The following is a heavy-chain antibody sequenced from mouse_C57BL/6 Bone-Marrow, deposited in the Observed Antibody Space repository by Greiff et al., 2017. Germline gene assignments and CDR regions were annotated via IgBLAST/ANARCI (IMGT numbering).Heavy chain of an antibody. CDR2: IDPSDSYT. V-gene: IGHV1-59*01. J-gene: IGHJ2*01. CDR3: ARGPRSTMVTYYFDY. D-gene: IGHD2-2*01. CDR1: GYTFTSYW. Sequence: VQLQQSGAELVRPGTSVKLSCKASGYTFTSYWMHWVKQRPGQALEWIGVIDPSDSYTNYNQKFKGKATLTVDTSSSTAYMQLSSLTSEDSAVYYCARGPRSTMVTYYFDYWGQGTTLTVSS.